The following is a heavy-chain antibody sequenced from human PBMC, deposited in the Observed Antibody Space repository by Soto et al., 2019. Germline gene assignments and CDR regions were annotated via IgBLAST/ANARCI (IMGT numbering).Heavy chain of an antibody. D-gene: IGHD3-22*01. CDR2: IIRIFGTA. J-gene: IGHJ4*02. CDR1: GGTFSSYA. CDR3: ARHNPSIPPYYYDSSGYSSRYFHX. V-gene: IGHV1-69*13. Sequence: SLKVSCNASGGTFSSYAISWVRQAPGQGLEWMGGIIRIFGTANYAQKFQGRVTITADESTSTAYMELSSLRSEDTAVYYCARHNPSIPPYYYDSSGYSSRYFHXWGQATLVTVSX.